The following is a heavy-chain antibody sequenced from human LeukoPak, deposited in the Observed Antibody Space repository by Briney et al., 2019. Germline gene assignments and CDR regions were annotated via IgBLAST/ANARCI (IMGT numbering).Heavy chain of an antibody. J-gene: IGHJ4*02. CDR2: INPTDDST. CDR3: ARHPSPQLHHFDY. D-gene: IGHD2-2*01. CDR1: GYTFTNYY. V-gene: IGHV1-46*01. Sequence: ASVKVSCKASGYTFTNYYIHWVRQAPGQGLEWMGIINPTDDSTSYAQKFQARVTMTRDTSTNTVYMELSSLRSEDTAVYYCARHPSPQLHHFDYWGQGTLVTVSS.